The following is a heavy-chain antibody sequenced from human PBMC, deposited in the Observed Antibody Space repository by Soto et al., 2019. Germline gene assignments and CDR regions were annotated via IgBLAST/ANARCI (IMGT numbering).Heavy chain of an antibody. Sequence: GSVKEYFKAAGYSFTSYYMHLVRQAPGQGLEWMGIINPSGGSTSYAQKFQGRVTMTRDTSTSTVYMELSSLRSEDTALYYCARDPPRVYYDSSGLDYWGQGTMVTVSS. CDR2: INPSGGST. D-gene: IGHD3-22*01. J-gene: IGHJ4*02. CDR3: ARDPPRVYYDSSGLDY. CDR1: GYSFTSYY. V-gene: IGHV1-46*01.